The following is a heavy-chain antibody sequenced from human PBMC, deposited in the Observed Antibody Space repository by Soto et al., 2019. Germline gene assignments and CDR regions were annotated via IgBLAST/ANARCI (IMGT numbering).Heavy chain of an antibody. CDR1: GGSISSYY. V-gene: IGHV4-59*01. D-gene: IGHD3-22*01. CDR3: ARSSFTMIVVYDI. CDR2: IYYSGST. J-gene: IGHJ3*02. Sequence: SETLSLTCTVSGGSISSYYWSWIRQPPGKGLEWIGYIYYSGSTNYNPSLKSRVTISVDTSKNQFSLKLSSVTAADTAVYYCARSSFTMIVVYDIWGQGTMVTVSS.